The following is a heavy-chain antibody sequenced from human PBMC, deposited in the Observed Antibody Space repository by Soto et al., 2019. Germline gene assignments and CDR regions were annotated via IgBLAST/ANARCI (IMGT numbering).Heavy chain of an antibody. D-gene: IGHD3-22*01. Sequence: GESLKISCKGSGYSFTSYWISWVRQMPGKGLEWMGRIAPSDSYTNYSPSFQGHVTISADKSISTAYLQWSSLKASDTAMYYCARQGYYDSSGYYYDYYYGMDVWGQGTTVTVSS. CDR2: IAPSDSYT. CDR1: GYSFTSYW. J-gene: IGHJ6*02. CDR3: ARQGYYDSSGYYYDYYYGMDV. V-gene: IGHV5-10-1*01.